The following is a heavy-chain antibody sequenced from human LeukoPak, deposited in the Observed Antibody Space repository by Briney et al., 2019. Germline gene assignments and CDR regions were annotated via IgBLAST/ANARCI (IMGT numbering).Heavy chain of an antibody. Sequence: PGGSLRLSCAASGFTFSSYGMTWVRQAPGQGLEWVSGISGSGGSTYYADSVKGRFTISRDNSKNTLYLQMNSLRAEDTAVYYCAKAEADGAIRYFDWSTWEWGQGTLVTVSS. V-gene: IGHV3-23*01. D-gene: IGHD3-9*01. CDR2: ISGSGGST. J-gene: IGHJ4*02. CDR3: AKAEADGAIRYFDWSTWE. CDR1: GFTFSSYG.